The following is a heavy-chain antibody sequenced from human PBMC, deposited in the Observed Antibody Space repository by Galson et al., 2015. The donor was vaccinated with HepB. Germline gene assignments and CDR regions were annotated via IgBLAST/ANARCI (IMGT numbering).Heavy chain of an antibody. CDR2: LSSHGDNE. J-gene: IGHJ4*02. D-gene: IGHD3-16*01. CDR1: GFTFSSYA. V-gene: IGHV3-30*04. CDR3: ARTFYFDY. Sequence: SLRLSCAASGFTFSSYAMNWVRQAPGKGLEWVAVLSSHGDNEYYADSVKGRFTISRDNSENTVYLQMHSLRVEDTAVCYCARTFYFDYWGQGTLVTVSS.